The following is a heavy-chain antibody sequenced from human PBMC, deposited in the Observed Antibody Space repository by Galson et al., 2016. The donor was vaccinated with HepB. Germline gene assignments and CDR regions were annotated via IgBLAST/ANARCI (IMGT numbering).Heavy chain of an antibody. D-gene: IGHD2-15*01. V-gene: IGHV6-1*01. Sequence: CAISGDSVSSNSATWNWIRQSPSRGLELLGRTYYRSKWYNDYALSVKSRITINPDTSKNQFSLQLNSVTAADTAVYYCARQIVVVVAATRGVDWFDPWGQGTLVTVSS. CDR3: ARQIVVVVAATRGVDWFDP. CDR1: GDSVSSNSAT. J-gene: IGHJ5*02. CDR2: TYYRSKWYN.